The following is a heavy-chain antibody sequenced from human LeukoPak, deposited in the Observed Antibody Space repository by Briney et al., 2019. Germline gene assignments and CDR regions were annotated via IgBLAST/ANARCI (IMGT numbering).Heavy chain of an antibody. CDR2: INPNSGGT. Sequence: ASVKVSCKASGYTFTGYYMHWVRQAPGQGLEWMGWINPNSGGTNYAQKFQGRVTMTRDTSISTAHMELSRLRSDDTAVYYCARDPLVGYYYMDVWGKGTTVTVSS. CDR1: GYTFTGYY. CDR3: ARDPLVGYYYMDV. V-gene: IGHV1-2*02. J-gene: IGHJ6*03.